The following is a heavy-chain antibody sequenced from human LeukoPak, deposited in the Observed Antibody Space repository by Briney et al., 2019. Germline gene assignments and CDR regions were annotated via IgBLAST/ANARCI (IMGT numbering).Heavy chain of an antibody. Sequence: ASVKVSCKASGYTVTDYFIHWVRQAPGQGLEWMGWINPASGDTNYAQKFQGRVTITTDESTSTAYMELSSLRSEDTAVYYCQTYYYDSSGYYYYFDYWGQGTLVTVSS. J-gene: IGHJ4*02. CDR1: GYTVTDYF. CDR2: INPASGDT. CDR3: QTYYYDSSGYYYYFDY. V-gene: IGHV1-2*02. D-gene: IGHD3-22*01.